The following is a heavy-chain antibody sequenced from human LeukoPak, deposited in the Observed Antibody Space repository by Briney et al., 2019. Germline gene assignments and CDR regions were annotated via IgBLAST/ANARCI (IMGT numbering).Heavy chain of an antibody. CDR3: ARVTDFWSGYYNYYYYGMDV. CDR2: ISGSGGST. Sequence: GGSLRLSCAASGFTFSSYAMSWVRQAPGKGLEWVSSISGSGGSTYYADSVKGRFTISRDNSKNTLYLQMNSLRAEDTAVYYCARVTDFWSGYYNYYYYGMDVWGQGTTVTVSS. D-gene: IGHD3-3*01. CDR1: GFTFSSYA. V-gene: IGHV3-23*01. J-gene: IGHJ6*02.